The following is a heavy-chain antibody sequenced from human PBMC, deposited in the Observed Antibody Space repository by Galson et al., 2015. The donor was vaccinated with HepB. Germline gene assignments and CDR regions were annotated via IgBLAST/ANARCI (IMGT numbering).Heavy chain of an antibody. CDR3: AKVGAGASYYYYGMDV. Sequence: SLRLSCAASGFTFRSYAMTWVRQAPGKGLEWVSVISGSGGTTNYADSVKGRFTISRDNSKNTLYLQMNSLRAEDTAIFYCAKVGAGASYYYYGMDVWGQGTTVTVSS. CDR2: ISGSGGTT. CDR1: GFTFRSYA. D-gene: IGHD4/OR15-4a*01. J-gene: IGHJ6*02. V-gene: IGHV3-23*01.